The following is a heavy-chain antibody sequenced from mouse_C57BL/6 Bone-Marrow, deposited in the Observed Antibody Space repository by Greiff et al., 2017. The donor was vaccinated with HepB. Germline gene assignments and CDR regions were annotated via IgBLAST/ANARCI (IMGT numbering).Heavy chain of an antibody. Sequence: QVQLQQPGAELVKPGASVKLSCKASGYTFTSYWVQWVKQRPGQGLEWIGEIDPSDSYTNYNQKFKGKATLTVDTSSSTAYMQLSSLTSEDSAVYYCARKRGGLLRSVYWGQGTTLTVSS. CDR2: IDPSDSYT. V-gene: IGHV1-50*01. CDR1: GYTFTSYW. J-gene: IGHJ2*01. CDR3: ARKRGGLLRSVY. D-gene: IGHD1-1*01.